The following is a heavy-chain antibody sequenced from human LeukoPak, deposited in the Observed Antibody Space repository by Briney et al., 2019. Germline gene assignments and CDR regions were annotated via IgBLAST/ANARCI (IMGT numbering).Heavy chain of an antibody. CDR3: ATVYCGGDCYPAEYFQH. CDR1: GYTFTDYY. D-gene: IGHD2-21*01. Sequence: ASVKVSCKVSGYTFTDYYMHWVPQAPGKGLEWMGLVDPEDGETIYAEKFQGRVTITADTSTDTAYMELSSLRSEDTAVYYCATVYCGGDCYPAEYFQHWGQGTLVTVSS. V-gene: IGHV1-69-2*01. J-gene: IGHJ1*01. CDR2: VDPEDGET.